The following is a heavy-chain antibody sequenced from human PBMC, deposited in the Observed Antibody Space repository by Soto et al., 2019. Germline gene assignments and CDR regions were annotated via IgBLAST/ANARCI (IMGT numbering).Heavy chain of an antibody. J-gene: IGHJ4*02. CDR3: ARGSDEEAIAVAGTLDY. D-gene: IGHD6-19*01. V-gene: IGHV1-18*01. CDR2: ISAYNGNT. Sequence: ASVKVSCKASGYTFTSYGISWVRQAPGQGLEWMGWISAYNGNTNYAQKLQGRVTMTTDTSTSTAYMELRSLRSDDTAVYYCARGSDEEAIAVAGTLDYWGKGTLVTVSS. CDR1: GYTFTSYG.